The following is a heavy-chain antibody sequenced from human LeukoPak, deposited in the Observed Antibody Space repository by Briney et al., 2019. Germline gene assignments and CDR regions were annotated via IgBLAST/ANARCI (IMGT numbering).Heavy chain of an antibody. D-gene: IGHD2-15*01. CDR2: IYYSGNT. V-gene: IGHV4-59*01. Sequence: SETLSLTCTVSGGSLSSYYWSWIRQPPGKGLEWVGYIYYSGNTNYNPSLKSRVTISVDTSKNQFSLKLSSVTAADTAMYYCARVFVYCSGGSCYWGWFDPWGQGTLVTVSS. CDR3: ARVFVYCSGGSCYWGWFDP. CDR1: GGSLSSYY. J-gene: IGHJ5*02.